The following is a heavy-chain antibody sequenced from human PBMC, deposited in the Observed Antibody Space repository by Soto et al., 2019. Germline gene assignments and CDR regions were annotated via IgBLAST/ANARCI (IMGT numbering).Heavy chain of an antibody. V-gene: IGHV4-59*08. CDR1: GGSISSYY. CDR3: ARHVRNWFDP. J-gene: IGHJ5*02. CDR2: IYYSGST. Sequence: QVQLQESGPGLVKPSETLSLTCTVSGGSISSYYWSWIRQPPGKGLEWIGYIYYSGSTNYNPSLTSRVTISVDTSKNQFSLKLSSVTAADTAVYYCARHVRNWFDPWGQGTLVTVSS.